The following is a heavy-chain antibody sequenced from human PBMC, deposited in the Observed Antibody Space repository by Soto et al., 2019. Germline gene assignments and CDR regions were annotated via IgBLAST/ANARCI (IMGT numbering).Heavy chain of an antibody. D-gene: IGHD3-10*02. V-gene: IGHV2-26*01. CDR3: ARIGAMFYYGTDV. CDR2: IFSNDEE. Sequence: DLEWLAHIFSNDEESYRSSLRSRLTISKDTSKSQVVLTMTNVDPVDTGTYYCARIGAMFYYGTDVWGQGTTVTVSS. J-gene: IGHJ6*02.